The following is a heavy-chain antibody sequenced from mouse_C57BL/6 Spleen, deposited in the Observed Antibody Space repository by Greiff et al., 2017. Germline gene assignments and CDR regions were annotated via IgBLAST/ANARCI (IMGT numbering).Heavy chain of an antibody. CDR3: ARYFDGYYAYWYFDV. J-gene: IGHJ1*03. Sequence: QVQLQQPGAELVKPGASVKMSCKASGYTFTSYWITWVKQRPGQGLEWIGVIYPGSGSTNYNEKFKSKGTLTVDTSSSTAYMQLSRLTSEDSAVYYCARYFDGYYAYWYFDVWGTGTTVTVSS. D-gene: IGHD2-3*01. CDR2: IYPGSGST. V-gene: IGHV1-55*01. CDR1: GYTFTSYW.